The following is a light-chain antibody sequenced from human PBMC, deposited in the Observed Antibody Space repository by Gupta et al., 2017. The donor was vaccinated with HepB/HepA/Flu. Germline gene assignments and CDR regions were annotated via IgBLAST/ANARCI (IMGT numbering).Light chain of an antibody. CDR2: AAS. V-gene: IGKV1-39*01. Sequence: DIQMTQSPSSLSASVGDRVTSTCRASQSISSYLNWYQQKPGKAPKLLLYAASSLQSGVPSRFSGSGCARDFSLTISRRQPEDFATSYCQQNDSNPPYTFGQGTKLEIK. CDR1: QSISSY. CDR3: QQNDSNPPYT. J-gene: IGKJ2*01.